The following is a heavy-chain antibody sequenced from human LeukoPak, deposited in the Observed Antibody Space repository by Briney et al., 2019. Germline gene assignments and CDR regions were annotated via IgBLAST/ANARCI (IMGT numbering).Heavy chain of an antibody. J-gene: IGHJ4*02. D-gene: IGHD4/OR15-4a*01. Sequence: PGGSLRLSCAASGFTFSSYSMNWVRQAPGKGLEWVSYISSSSTIYYADSVKGRFTISRDNAKNSLYLQMNSLRAEDTAVYYCASGAPTLSGYWGQGTLVTVSS. CDR3: ASGAPTLSGY. CDR1: GFTFSSYS. CDR2: ISSSSTI. V-gene: IGHV3-48*04.